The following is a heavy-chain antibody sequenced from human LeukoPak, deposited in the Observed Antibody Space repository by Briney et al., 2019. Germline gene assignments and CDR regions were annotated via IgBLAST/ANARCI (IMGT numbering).Heavy chain of an antibody. CDR2: IYYSGST. D-gene: IGHD5-24*01. CDR3: ARPDGYNNPLFDY. CDR1: GGSISSSSYS. J-gene: IGHJ4*02. Sequence: SETLSLTCTVSGGSISSSSYSWGWIRQPPGKGLEWIGSIYYSGSTYYNPSLKSRVTISVDTSKNQFSLKLSSVTAADTAVYYCARPDGYNNPLFDYWGQGTLVTVSS. V-gene: IGHV4-39*01.